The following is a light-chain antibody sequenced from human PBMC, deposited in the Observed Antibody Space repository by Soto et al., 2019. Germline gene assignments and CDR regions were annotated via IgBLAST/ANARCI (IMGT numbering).Light chain of an antibody. V-gene: IGLV2-14*01. J-gene: IGLJ1*01. Sequence: HSALTQPTSVSGSPGQSITISCTGNSNDIGAFDYVSWYQQHPGKAPRLLIHGVRNRPPNISSRFSASKSGLTASLTISGLQAEEEADYYCSSYTSSSTPCVFGTGTKVTVL. CDR3: SSYTSSSTPCV. CDR1: SNDIGAFDY. CDR2: GVR.